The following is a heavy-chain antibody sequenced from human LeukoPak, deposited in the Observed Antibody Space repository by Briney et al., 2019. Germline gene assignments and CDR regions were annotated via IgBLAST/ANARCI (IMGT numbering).Heavy chain of an antibody. J-gene: IGHJ4*02. CDR1: GGSISSGDYY. CDR3: ARGIVVVDPLGAIAPHFDY. CDR2: IYYSGST. Sequence: SETLSLTCTVSGGSISSGDYYWSWIRQPPGKGLEWIGYIYYSGSTYYNPSLKSRVTISVDRSKNQSSLKLSSVTAADTAVYYCARGIVVVDPLGAIAPHFDYWGQGTLVTVSS. D-gene: IGHD3-22*01. V-gene: IGHV4-30-4*08.